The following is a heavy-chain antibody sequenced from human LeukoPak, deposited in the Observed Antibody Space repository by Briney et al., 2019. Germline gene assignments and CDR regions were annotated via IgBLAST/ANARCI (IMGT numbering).Heavy chain of an antibody. D-gene: IGHD3-10*01. V-gene: IGHV1-18*01. CDR3: AYGSGSYYTRNYYYYYMDV. Sequence: ASVKVSCKASGYTFTSYGISWVRQAPGQGLEWMGWISAYNGNTNYAQKLQGRVTMTTDTFTSTAYMELRSLRSDDTAVYYCAYGSGSYYTRNYYYYYMDVWGKGTTVTVSS. CDR2: ISAYNGNT. CDR1: GYTFTSYG. J-gene: IGHJ6*03.